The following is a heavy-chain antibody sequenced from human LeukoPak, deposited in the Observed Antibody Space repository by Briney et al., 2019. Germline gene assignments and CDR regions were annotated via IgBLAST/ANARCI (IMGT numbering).Heavy chain of an antibody. CDR2: VNPNSGGT. J-gene: IGHJ5*02. CDR1: GYTFTGYY. V-gene: IGHV1-2*02. Sequence: ASVKVSCKASGYTFTGYYMHWVRQAPGQGLEWMGWVNPNSGGTNYAQKFQGRVTMTRDTSISTAYMELSRLRSDDTAVYYCARDLGQLLSEGDPWGQGTLVTVSS. CDR3: ARDLGQLLSEGDP. D-gene: IGHD2-2*01.